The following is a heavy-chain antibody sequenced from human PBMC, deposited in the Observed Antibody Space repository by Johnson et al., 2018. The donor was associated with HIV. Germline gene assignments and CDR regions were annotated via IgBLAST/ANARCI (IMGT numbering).Heavy chain of an antibody. CDR2: ISYDGSNK. CDR3: AKETRDSRVAFDI. CDR1: GFTFSSYG. D-gene: IGHD3-22*01. V-gene: IGHV3-30*19. Sequence: QVQLVESGGGVVQPGRSLRLSCAASGFTFSSYGMHWVRQAPGKGLEWVAVISYDGSNKYYADSVKGRFTISRDNSKNTLYLQMNSLRAEDTAVYYCAKETRDSRVAFDIWGQGTMVTVSS. J-gene: IGHJ3*02.